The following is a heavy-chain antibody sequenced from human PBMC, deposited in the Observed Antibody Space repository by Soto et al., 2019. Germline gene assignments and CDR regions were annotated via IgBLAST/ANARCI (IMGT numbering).Heavy chain of an antibody. CDR1: GGSMRDYY. CDR3: ARQLGLWQPLDY. V-gene: IGHV4-59*08. Sequence: QVQLQESGPRLVKPSETLSLTCSVSGGSMRDYYWSWIRQSPGKGPEWIGYIYYSGNTNYNPSLKSRVTISVDMPKSLFSLKLNSVTAADTPVYYCARQLGLWQPLDYWGRGTLVTVSS. CDR2: IYYSGNT. J-gene: IGHJ4*02.